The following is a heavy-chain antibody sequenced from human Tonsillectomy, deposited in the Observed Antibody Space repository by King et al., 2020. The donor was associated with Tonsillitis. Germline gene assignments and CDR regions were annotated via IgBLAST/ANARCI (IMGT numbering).Heavy chain of an antibody. J-gene: IGHJ4*02. Sequence: VQLVESGGGLVQPGGSLRLSCAASGFTFSSYWMSWVRQAPGKGLEWVANIKQDGSEKYYVDSVKGRFTISRDNAKNSLYLQMNSLRAEDTAVYYCARSRIPPFGAPPWYYFDYWGQGTLVTVSS. V-gene: IGHV3-7*03. D-gene: IGHD3-16*01. CDR2: IKQDGSEK. CDR1: GFTFSSYW. CDR3: ARSRIPPFGAPPWYYFDY.